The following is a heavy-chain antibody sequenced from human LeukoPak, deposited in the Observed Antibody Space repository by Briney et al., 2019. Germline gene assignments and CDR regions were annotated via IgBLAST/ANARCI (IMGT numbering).Heavy chain of an antibody. D-gene: IGHD5-18*01. CDR1: GFTFSSFV. V-gene: IGHV3-30*14. Sequence: PGGSLRLSCAASGFTFSSFVMHWVRQAPGKGLEWVAIIPYDGSNKYYADSVKGRFTISRDNSKNTLYLQMNSLRAEDTAVYYYASIGVQLWLRSYWGQGTLVTVSS. CDR3: ASIGVQLWLRSY. CDR2: IPYDGSNK. J-gene: IGHJ4*02.